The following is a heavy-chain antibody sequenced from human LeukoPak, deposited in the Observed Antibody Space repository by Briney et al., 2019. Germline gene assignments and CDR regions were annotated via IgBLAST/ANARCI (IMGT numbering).Heavy chain of an antibody. CDR1: GGTFRSFA. V-gene: IGHV1-69*01. J-gene: IGHJ4*02. D-gene: IGHD3-22*01. CDR3: ARALRYYSDSSGYAFDY. CDR2: IIPIFRTA. Sequence: ASVKVSCKASGGTFRSFAISWVRQAPGQGLEWMGGIIPIFRTANYAQKFQGRVTITADESTSTAYMELSSLRSEDTAVYYCARALRYYSDSSGYAFDYWGQGTPVTVSS.